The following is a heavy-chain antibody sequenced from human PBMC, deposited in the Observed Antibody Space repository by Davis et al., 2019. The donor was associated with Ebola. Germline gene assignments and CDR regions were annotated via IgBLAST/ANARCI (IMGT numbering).Heavy chain of an antibody. D-gene: IGHD3-10*01. CDR1: GFTFSSYG. CDR3: ARARFGPDYFDY. Sequence: GGSLRLSCAASGFTFSSYGMHWVRQAPGKGLEWVAVIWYDGSNKYYADSVKGRFTISRDNSKNTLYLQMNSPRAEDTAVYYCARARFGPDYFDYWGQGTLVTVSS. J-gene: IGHJ4*02. CDR2: IWYDGSNK. V-gene: IGHV3-33*01.